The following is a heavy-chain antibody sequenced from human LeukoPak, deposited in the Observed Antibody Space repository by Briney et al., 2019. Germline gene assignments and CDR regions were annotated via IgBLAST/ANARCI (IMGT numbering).Heavy chain of an antibody. J-gene: IGHJ3*02. CDR1: GGSISSSSYY. D-gene: IGHD2-21*01. Sequence: PSETLSLTCTVSGGSISSSSYYWGWIRQPPGKGLEWIGSIYYSGSTYYNPSLKSRVTISVDTSKNQFSLKPSSVTAADTAVYYCARLFPDHDAFDIWGQGTMVTVSS. CDR2: IYYSGST. V-gene: IGHV4-39*01. CDR3: ARLFPDHDAFDI.